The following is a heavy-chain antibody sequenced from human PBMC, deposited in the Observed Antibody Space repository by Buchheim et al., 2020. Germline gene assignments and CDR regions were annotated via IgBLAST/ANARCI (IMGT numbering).Heavy chain of an antibody. J-gene: IGHJ4*02. CDR2: ISGDGTLT. Sequence: QLVEPGGGLVQPGGSLRLSCAASGLYFSSHWMHWVRQAPGEGLVWVARISGDGTLTYYADSVKGRFTISRDNAEKALFLQMSSLTVDDTAVYFCADVHVNVWGQGT. CDR3: ADVHVNV. V-gene: IGHV3-74*01. CDR1: GLYFSSHW. D-gene: IGHD6-6*01.